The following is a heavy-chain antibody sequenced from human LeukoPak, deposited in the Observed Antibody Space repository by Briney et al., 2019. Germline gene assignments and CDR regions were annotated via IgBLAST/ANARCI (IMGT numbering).Heavy chain of an antibody. CDR3: ARDVKYYYDSSGPLVRS. CDR1: GYSISSGYY. J-gene: IGHJ5*02. CDR2: IYHSGST. V-gene: IGHV4-38-2*02. Sequence: PSETLSLTCTVSGYSISSGYYWGWIRQPPGKGLEWIGSIYHSGSTYYNPSLKSRVTISVDTSKNQFSLKLSSVTAADTAVYYCARDVKYYYDSSGPLVRSWGRGTLVTVSS. D-gene: IGHD3-22*01.